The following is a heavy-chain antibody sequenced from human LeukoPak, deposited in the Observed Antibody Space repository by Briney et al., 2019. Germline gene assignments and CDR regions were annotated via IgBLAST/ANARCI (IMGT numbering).Heavy chain of an antibody. CDR2: ICISGSTL. Sequence: GGSLRLSCAASGFTFSSYEMHWVRQAPGKGLEWVSYICISGSTLYYAVSVKGRFTISRDNSKNTLYLQMNSLRAEDTGVYYCARGHRGYHNTGGQGTMVTVSX. J-gene: IGHJ4*02. D-gene: IGHD5-12*01. CDR1: GFTFSSYE. V-gene: IGHV3-48*03. CDR3: ARGHRGYHNT.